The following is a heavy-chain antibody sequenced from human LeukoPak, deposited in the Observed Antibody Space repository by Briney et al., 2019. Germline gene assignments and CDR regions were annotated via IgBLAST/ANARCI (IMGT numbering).Heavy chain of an antibody. CDR2: ISYDGSNK. D-gene: IGHD6-19*01. CDR1: GFTFSNYA. V-gene: IGHV3-30*04. Sequence: GGSLRLPCAASGFTFSNYAMHWVRQNPGKGLEWVAVISYDGSNKYYADSVKGRFTISRDNSENTLYLQINSLRLEDSALYYCVRGSVAVAGPTDYWGQGTLVTVSS. J-gene: IGHJ4*02. CDR3: VRGSVAVAGPTDY.